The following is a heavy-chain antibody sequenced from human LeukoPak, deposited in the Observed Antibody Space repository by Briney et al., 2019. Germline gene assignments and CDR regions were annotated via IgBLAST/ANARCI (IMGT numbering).Heavy chain of an antibody. Sequence: ASVTVSCKPSRYTFTSYGISWVRQAPAQGVAWMGWISPYNGNTNYAQNLQDRVTMITDTSTNTAYMELRRLMSGDTAVYYCARELAGRGVIIDYYYYMDGWGKGITVPLSS. V-gene: IGHV1-18*01. J-gene: IGHJ6*03. CDR3: ARELAGRGVIIDYYYYMDG. D-gene: IGHD3-10*01. CDR1: RYTFTSYG. CDR2: ISPYNGNT.